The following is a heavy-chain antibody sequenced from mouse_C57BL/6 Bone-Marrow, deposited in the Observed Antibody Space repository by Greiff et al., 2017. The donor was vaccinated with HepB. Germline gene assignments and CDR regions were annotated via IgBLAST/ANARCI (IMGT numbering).Heavy chain of an antibody. CDR2: ISYDGSN. CDR3: ARDSNYVRVAY. D-gene: IGHD2-5*01. CDR1: GYSITSGYY. J-gene: IGHJ3*01. Sequence: EVQRVESGPGLVKPSQSLSLTCSVTGYSITSGYYWNWIRQFPGNKLEWMGYISYDGSNNYNPSLKNRISITRDTSKNQFFLKLNSVTTEDTATYYCARDSNYVRVAYWGQGTLVTVSA. V-gene: IGHV3-6*01.